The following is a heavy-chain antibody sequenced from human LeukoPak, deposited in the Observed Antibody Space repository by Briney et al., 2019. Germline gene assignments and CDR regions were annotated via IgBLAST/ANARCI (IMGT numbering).Heavy chain of an antibody. D-gene: IGHD3-22*01. CDR1: GGSISSGDYY. J-gene: IGHJ6*02. CDR2: IYYSGST. CDR3: ARVSGYSQYDYYGMDV. V-gene: IGHV4-30-4*01. Sequence: SENLSLTCTVSGGSISSGDYYWSWIRQPPGKGLEWIGYIYYSGSTYYNPSLKSRVTISVDTSKNQFSLKLSSVTAADTAVYYCARVSGYSQYDYYGMDVWGQGTTVTVSS.